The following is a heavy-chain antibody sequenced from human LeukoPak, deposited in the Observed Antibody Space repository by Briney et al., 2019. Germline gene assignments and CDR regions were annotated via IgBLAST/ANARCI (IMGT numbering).Heavy chain of an antibody. CDR2: ISGSGGST. Sequence: GGSPRLSCAASGFTFSSYAMSWVRQAPGKGLEWVSAISGSGGSTYYADSVKGRFTISRDNSKNTLYLQMNSLRAEDTAVYYCAKDEVVVVIGYYFDYWGQGTLVTVSS. V-gene: IGHV3-23*01. CDR1: GFTFSSYA. D-gene: IGHD3-22*01. J-gene: IGHJ4*02. CDR3: AKDEVVVVIGYYFDY.